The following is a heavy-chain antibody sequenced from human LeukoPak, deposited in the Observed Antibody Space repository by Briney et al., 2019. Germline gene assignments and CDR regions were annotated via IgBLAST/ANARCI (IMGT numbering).Heavy chain of an antibody. CDR3: ARGGGRDGYIEEGVNWFDP. V-gene: IGHV4-34*01. J-gene: IGHJ5*02. Sequence: PSETLSLTCAVYGGSFSGYYWSWIRQPLGKGLEWIGEINHSGSTNYNPSLKSRVTISVGTSKNQFSLKLSSVTAADTAVYYCARGGGRDGYIEEGVNWFDPWGQGTLVTVSS. CDR1: GGSFSGYY. D-gene: IGHD5-24*01. CDR2: INHSGST.